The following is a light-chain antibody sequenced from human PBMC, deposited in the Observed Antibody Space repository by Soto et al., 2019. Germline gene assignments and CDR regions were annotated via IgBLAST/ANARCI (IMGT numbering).Light chain of an antibody. CDR3: QHFNNSPLT. CDR2: SAS. Sequence: EIVLTQSPGTLSLSPGERATLSCRASQSLRNNYLAWYQQKPGQTPRLLIHSASSRDTGIPDRFSGSGSGTDFTLTISRLEPEDFAVYYCQHFNNSPLTFGGGTKVEIK. CDR1: QSLRNNY. V-gene: IGKV3-20*01. J-gene: IGKJ4*01.